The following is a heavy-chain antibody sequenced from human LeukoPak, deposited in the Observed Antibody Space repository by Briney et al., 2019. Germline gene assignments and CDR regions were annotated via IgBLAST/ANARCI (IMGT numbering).Heavy chain of an antibody. CDR2: IYFIGST. CDR3: ARNGSGIFNWFDP. CDR1: GGSISTNGYY. Sequence: SEILSLTCTVSGGSISTNGYYWGWIRQPPGKGLEWVASIYFIGSTYYNPSLTSRVTISVDTSKNQFSLKLTSVTAADTAVYYCARNGSGIFNWFDPWGQGTLVTVSS. J-gene: IGHJ5*02. V-gene: IGHV4-39*07. D-gene: IGHD3-10*01.